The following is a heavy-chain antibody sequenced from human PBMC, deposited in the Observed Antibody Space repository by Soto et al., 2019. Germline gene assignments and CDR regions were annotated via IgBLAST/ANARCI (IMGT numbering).Heavy chain of an antibody. Sequence: GGSLRLSCAASGFTVSSKYMNWVRQAPGKGLEWLSIIWSAGLTYYADSVRGRFTISRDISKNILFLQMNNLRAEDSAIYYCAWELPPDLWGHGTLVTVAS. CDR3: AWELPPDL. J-gene: IGHJ5*02. CDR2: IWSAGLT. CDR1: GFTVSSKY. D-gene: IGHD1-7*01. V-gene: IGHV3-53*01.